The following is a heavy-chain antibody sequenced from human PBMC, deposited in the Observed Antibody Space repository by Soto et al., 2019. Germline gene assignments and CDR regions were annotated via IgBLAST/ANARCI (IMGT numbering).Heavy chain of an antibody. V-gene: IGHV3-30*18. CDR2: ISYDGSNK. CDR3: AKDQEYYYDSSGYYFIDF. CDR1: GFTFSSYG. D-gene: IGHD3-22*01. Sequence: PGGSLRLSCAASGFTFSSYGMHWVRQAPGKGLEWVAVISYDGSNKYYADSVKGRFTISRDNSKNTLYLQMNSLRAEDTAVYYCAKDQEYYYDSSGYYFIDFWGQGILVTVSS. J-gene: IGHJ4*02.